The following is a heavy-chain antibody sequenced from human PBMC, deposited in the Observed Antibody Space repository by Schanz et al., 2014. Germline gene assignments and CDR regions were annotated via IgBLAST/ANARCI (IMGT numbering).Heavy chain of an antibody. Sequence: EVQLLESGGGLVQPGGSLRLSCLASGFAFSSYGMHWVRQAPGKGLEWVSYISSSSSTRYYADSVKGRFTMSRDNAKNSVFLQMNSLRAEDTAVYYCVRDSFFAFDYWGQGTLVTVSS. J-gene: IGHJ4*02. CDR2: ISSSSSTR. V-gene: IGHV3-48*01. CDR1: GFAFSSYG. D-gene: IGHD3-3*01. CDR3: VRDSFFAFDY.